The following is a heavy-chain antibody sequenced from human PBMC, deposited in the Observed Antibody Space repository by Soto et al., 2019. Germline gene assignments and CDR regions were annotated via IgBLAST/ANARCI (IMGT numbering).Heavy chain of an antibody. Sequence: GGPLRLSCAASGFTFSDRYMDWVRQAPGKGLEWVGRTKNKANSYTTEYAASVKGRFTISRDYSRDSVYLLMNSLKTDDTAVYYCTIEGAYPGPDFDYWGQGTLVTVSS. CDR3: TIEGAYPGPDFDY. CDR2: TKNKANSYTT. D-gene: IGHD3-16*01. J-gene: IGHJ4*02. V-gene: IGHV3-72*01. CDR1: GFTFSDRY.